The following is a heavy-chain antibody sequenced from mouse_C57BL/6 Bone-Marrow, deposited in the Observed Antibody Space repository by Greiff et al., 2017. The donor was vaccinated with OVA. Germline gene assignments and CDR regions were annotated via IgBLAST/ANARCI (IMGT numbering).Heavy chain of an antibody. D-gene: IGHD2-12*01. V-gene: IGHV1-76*01. CDR2: IYPGSGNT. CDR3: ARTAYYSHYHAMDY. J-gene: IGHJ4*01. CDR1: GYTFTDYY. Sequence: VQLQQSGAELVRPGASVKLSCKASGYTFTDYYINWVKQRPGQGLEWIARIYPGSGNTYYNEKFKGKATLTAEKSSSTAYMQLSSLTSEDSAVYFCARTAYYSHYHAMDYWGQGTSVTVSS.